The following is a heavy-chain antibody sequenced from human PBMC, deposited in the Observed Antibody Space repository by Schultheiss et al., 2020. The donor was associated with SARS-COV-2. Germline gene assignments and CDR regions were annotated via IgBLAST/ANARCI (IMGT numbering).Heavy chain of an antibody. V-gene: IGHV2-70*17. J-gene: IGHJ3*02. Sequence: SGPTLVKPTQTLTLTCTFSGFSLSTDGMCVGWIRQPPGKALEWLARIDWDDAKFYSTSLKTRLTISKDASKNQVVLTMTNMDPVDTATYYCARIEVVGGAFDIWGQGTMVTV. CDR3: ARIEVVGGAFDI. CDR1: GFSLSTDGMC. D-gene: IGHD2-21*01. CDR2: IDWDDAK.